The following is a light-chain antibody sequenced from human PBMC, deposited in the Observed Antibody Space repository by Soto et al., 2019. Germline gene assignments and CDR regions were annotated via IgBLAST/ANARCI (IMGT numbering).Light chain of an antibody. CDR2: DAS. Sequence: EIVLTQSPATLSLSPGERATLSCRASQSVSSYLAWYQQKPGQAPRLLIYDASNRATGIPARFSGSGSGTDFTLTISSLEPEDFAVYYCQQRGNQWTFGQGTKVEIK. CDR1: QSVSSY. CDR3: QQRGNQWT. V-gene: IGKV3-11*01. J-gene: IGKJ1*01.